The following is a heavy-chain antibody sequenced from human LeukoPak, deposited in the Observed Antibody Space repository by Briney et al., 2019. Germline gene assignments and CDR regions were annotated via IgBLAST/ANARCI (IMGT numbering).Heavy chain of an antibody. V-gene: IGHV1-69*04. CDR2: IIPILGIA. J-gene: IGHJ4*02. CDR3: ARDKIGVVVAATLNPFDY. CDR1: GGTFSSYA. D-gene: IGHD2-15*01. Sequence: SVKVSCKASGGTFSSYAISWVRQAPGQGLEWMGRIIPILGIANYAQKFQGRVTITADKSTSTAYMELSSLRSEDTAVYYCARDKIGVVVAATLNPFDYWGQGTLVTVSS.